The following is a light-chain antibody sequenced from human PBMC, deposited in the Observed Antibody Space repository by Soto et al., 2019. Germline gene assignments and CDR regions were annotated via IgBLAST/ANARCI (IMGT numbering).Light chain of an antibody. CDR2: DIT. V-gene: IGLV1-40*01. Sequence: QSVLTQPPSVSGAPGRRVTISCTGSSSNLGAGFDVHWYQQLPGTAPRLLIYDITARPSGVPDRFSGSKSGTSASLAITGLQAEDEAVYYCQSYDTVSGYVFGTGTKVT. CDR3: QSYDTVSGYV. CDR1: SSNLGAGFD. J-gene: IGLJ1*01.